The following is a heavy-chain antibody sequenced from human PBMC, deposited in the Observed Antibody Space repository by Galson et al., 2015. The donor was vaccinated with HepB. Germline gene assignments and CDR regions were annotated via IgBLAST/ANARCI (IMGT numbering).Heavy chain of an antibody. CDR1: GFTFSDYY. D-gene: IGHD3-3*01. Sequence: SLRLSCAASGFTFSDYYMSWIRQAPGKGLEWVSYISSSGSTIYYADSVKGRFTISRDNAKNSLYLQMNSLRAEDTAVYYCAREGNVRLRFLEWSMGWFDPWGQGTLVTVSS. CDR3: AREGNVRLRFLEWSMGWFDP. J-gene: IGHJ5*02. CDR2: ISSSGSTI. V-gene: IGHV3-11*01.